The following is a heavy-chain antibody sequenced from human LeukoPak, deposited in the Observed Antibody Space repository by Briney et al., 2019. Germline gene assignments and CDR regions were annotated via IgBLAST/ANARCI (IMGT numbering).Heavy chain of an antibody. J-gene: IGHJ5*02. CDR1: GGTFSSYA. CDR2: IIPIFGTA. CDR3: ARGNCSSTSCYLWFDP. V-gene: IGHV1-69*05. D-gene: IGHD2-2*01. Sequence: GASVKVSCKASGGTFSSYAISWVRQAPGQGLEWMGGIIPIFGTANYARKFQGRVTITTDESTSTAYMELSSLRSEDTAVYYCARGNCSSTSCYLWFDPWGQGTLVTVSS.